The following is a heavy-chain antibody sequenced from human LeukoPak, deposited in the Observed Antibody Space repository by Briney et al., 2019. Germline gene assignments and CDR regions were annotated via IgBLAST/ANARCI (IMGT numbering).Heavy chain of an antibody. J-gene: IGHJ4*01. D-gene: IGHD6-6*01. CDR3: AKSASFVAARRYHFDY. Sequence: GGSLRLSCAASGFTFSIYSMNWVRQAPGKGLEWVSYISYITSGSSTIYYADSVKGRFTISRDNSKNTLYLQMNSLRPGDTAVYFCAKSASFVAARRYHFDYWGQGILVTVSS. CDR2: ITSGSSTI. CDR1: GFTFSIYS. V-gene: IGHV3-48*01.